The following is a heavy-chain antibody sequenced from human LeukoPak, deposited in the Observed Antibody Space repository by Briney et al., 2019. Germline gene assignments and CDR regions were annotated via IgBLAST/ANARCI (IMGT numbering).Heavy chain of an antibody. CDR2: INPNSGGT. J-gene: IGHJ3*02. Sequence: ASVKVSCKASGYTFTGYYMHWVRQAPGQGLEWMGWINPNSGGTNYAQKFQGRVTMTRDTSISTAYMELSRLRSDDTAVYYCATFATGIAAAATWSAFDIWGQGTMVTVSS. CDR3: ATFATGIAAAATWSAFDI. V-gene: IGHV1-2*02. D-gene: IGHD6-13*01. CDR1: GYTFTGYY.